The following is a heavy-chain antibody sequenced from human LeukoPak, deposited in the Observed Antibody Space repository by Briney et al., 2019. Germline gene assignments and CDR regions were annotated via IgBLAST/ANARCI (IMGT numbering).Heavy chain of an antibody. D-gene: IGHD5-18*01. CDR1: GYTFTAYY. Sequence: ASVKVSCMASGYTFTAYYMHWVRQAPGQGLEWMGWINPDSGGTNYAQKFQGRVTMTRDTSISTAYMELSRLRSDDTAVYYCARALYSYVSGSNFDYWGQGTLVTVSS. J-gene: IGHJ4*02. CDR3: ARALYSYVSGSNFDY. CDR2: INPDSGGT. V-gene: IGHV1-2*02.